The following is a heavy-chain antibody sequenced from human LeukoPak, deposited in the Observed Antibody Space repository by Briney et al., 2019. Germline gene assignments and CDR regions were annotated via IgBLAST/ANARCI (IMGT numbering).Heavy chain of an antibody. Sequence: GASVKVSCKASGGTFSSYAISWVRQAPGQGLEWMGRIIPIFGTANYAQKFQGRVTITADESTSTAYMELSSLRSEDTAVYYCARHTMVRGVIPTEFDYWGQGTLVTVSS. J-gene: IGHJ4*02. D-gene: IGHD3-10*01. CDR3: ARHTMVRGVIPTEFDY. CDR1: GGTFSSYA. V-gene: IGHV1-69*15. CDR2: IIPIFGTA.